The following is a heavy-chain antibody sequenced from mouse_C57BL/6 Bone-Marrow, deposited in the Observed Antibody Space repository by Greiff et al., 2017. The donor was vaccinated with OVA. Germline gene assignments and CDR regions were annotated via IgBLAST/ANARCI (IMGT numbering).Heavy chain of an antibody. CDR1: GYTFTSYC. Sequence: QVQLQQSGAELVKPGASVTLSCKVSGYTFTSYCLYWVVQRPGQGLEWIGMIHPNSGNTNYNEKFKSKATLTVDKTSSTAYMQLSSLTSEDAAVYYCALLLRYHWGQGTTLTVSS. CDR2: IHPNSGNT. J-gene: IGHJ2*01. CDR3: ALLLRYH. D-gene: IGHD1-1*01. V-gene: IGHV1-64*01.